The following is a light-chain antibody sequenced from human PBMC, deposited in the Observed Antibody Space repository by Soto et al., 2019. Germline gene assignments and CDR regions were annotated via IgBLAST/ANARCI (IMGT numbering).Light chain of an antibody. CDR2: GAS. Sequence: EIVLTQSPGTLSLSPGERATLSCRASQSVSSSYLAWYQQKPGQAPRLLIYGASSRATGIPDRFSGSGSGTYFTITISRLAPEDFAVYYCQQYGSSTLTFGGGTKVEIK. J-gene: IGKJ4*01. CDR3: QQYGSSTLT. CDR1: QSVSSSY. V-gene: IGKV3-20*01.